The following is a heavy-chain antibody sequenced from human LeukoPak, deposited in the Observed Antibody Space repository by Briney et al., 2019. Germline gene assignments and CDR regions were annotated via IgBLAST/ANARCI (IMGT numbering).Heavy chain of an antibody. J-gene: IGHJ4*02. CDR2: ISSSSSYI. Sequence: PGGSLRLSCGASGFAFSSYSMNWVRQAPGKGLEWVSSISSSSSYIYYADSVKGRFTISRDNAKNSLYLQMNSLRAEDTAVYYCARDRGYSSGWYAGRMFDYWGQGTLVTVSS. CDR1: GFAFSSYS. D-gene: IGHD6-19*01. V-gene: IGHV3-21*01. CDR3: ARDRGYSSGWYAGRMFDY.